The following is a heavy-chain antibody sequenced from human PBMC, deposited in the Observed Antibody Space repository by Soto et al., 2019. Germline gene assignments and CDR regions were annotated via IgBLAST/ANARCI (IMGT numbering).Heavy chain of an antibody. CDR1: GFTFSSYG. CDR2: IWYDGSNK. D-gene: IGHD2-2*01. Sequence: HPGGSLRLSCAASGFTFSSYGMHWVRQAPGKGLEWVAVIWYDGSNKYYADSVKGRFTISRDNSKNTLYLQMNSLRAEDTAVYYCARARGYCSSTSCFNYYYGMDVWGQGTTVTVSS. CDR3: ARARGYCSSTSCFNYYYGMDV. J-gene: IGHJ6*02. V-gene: IGHV3-33*01.